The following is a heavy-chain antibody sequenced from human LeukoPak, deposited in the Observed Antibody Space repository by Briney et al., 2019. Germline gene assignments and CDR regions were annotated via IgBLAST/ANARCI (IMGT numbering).Heavy chain of an antibody. CDR1: GFTFSSYW. CDR2: IKQDVSEK. V-gene: IGHV3-7*03. J-gene: IGHJ6*04. Sequence: PGGPLRLSCAASGFTFSSYWVSWVRQAPGKGLEWVANIKQDVSEKYYVDSVKGRFTISRDNAKNSLYLQMNSLRAEDTAVYYCARDDVVVPAAMYYYYGMDVWGKGTTVTVSS. CDR3: ARDDVVVPAAMYYYYGMDV. D-gene: IGHD2-2*01.